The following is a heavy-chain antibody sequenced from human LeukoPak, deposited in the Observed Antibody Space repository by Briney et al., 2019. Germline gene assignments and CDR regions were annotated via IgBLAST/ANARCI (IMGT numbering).Heavy chain of an antibody. Sequence: SGTLSLTCAVSGGSISSSNWWSWVRQPPGKGLEWIGEIYHSGSTNYNPSLKSRVTISVDKSKNQFSLKLSSVTAADTAVYYCARQTLDYYGSGSYYSSQLNYWGQGTLVTVSS. CDR2: IYHSGST. CDR3: ARQTLDYYGSGSYYSSQLNY. V-gene: IGHV4-4*02. CDR1: GGSISSSNW. D-gene: IGHD3-10*01. J-gene: IGHJ4*02.